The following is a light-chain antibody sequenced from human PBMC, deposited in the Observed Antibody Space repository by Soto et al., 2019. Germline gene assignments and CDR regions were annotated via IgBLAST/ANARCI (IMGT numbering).Light chain of an antibody. V-gene: IGKV3-11*01. Sequence: EIVLTQSPATLSLSPGERATLSCRASQSVSSYLAWYQQKHGQAPRLLIYDASNRATGIPARFSGSGSGTDFTLTISSLEPEDFAVYYCQLRSIWPPHTFGQGTKLEIK. J-gene: IGKJ2*01. CDR1: QSVSSY. CDR3: QLRSIWPPHT. CDR2: DAS.